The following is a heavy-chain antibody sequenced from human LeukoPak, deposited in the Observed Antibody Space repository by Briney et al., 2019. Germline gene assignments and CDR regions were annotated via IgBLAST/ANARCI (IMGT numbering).Heavy chain of an antibody. V-gene: IGHV4-59*08. D-gene: IGHD2-21*02. CDR2: IYYSGST. CDR1: GGSISSYY. J-gene: IGHJ4*02. Sequence: SETLSLTCTVSGGSISSYYWSWIRQPPGKGLEWIGYIYYSGSTNYNPSLKSRVTISVDTSKNQFSLKLSSVTAADTAVYYCARLGCGGDCYNNYFDYWGQGTLVTVSS. CDR3: ARLGCGGDCYNNYFDY.